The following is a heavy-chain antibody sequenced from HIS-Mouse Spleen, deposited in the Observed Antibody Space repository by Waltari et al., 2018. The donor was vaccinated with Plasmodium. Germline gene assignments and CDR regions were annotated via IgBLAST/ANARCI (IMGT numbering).Heavy chain of an antibody. CDR2: MNPNSGNT. J-gene: IGHJ2*01. Sequence: WVRQATGQGLEWMGWMNPNSGNTGYAQKFQGRVTMTRNTSISTAYMELSSLRSEDTAVYYCARRYFDLWGRGTLVTVSS. V-gene: IGHV1-8*01. CDR3: ARRYFDL.